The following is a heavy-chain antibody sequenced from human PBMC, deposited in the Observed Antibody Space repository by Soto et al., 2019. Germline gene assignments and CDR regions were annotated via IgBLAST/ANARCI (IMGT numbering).Heavy chain of an antibody. Sequence: SATLSLTCTVSGYSIDSYYWTWIRQPPGKGLEWIGYVYYTGTTTYSPSLKSRVTISVDTSMNQISLKLSSVTAADTAFYYCAKQGGKYGIRSFDPWGQGTLVTVS. CDR1: GYSIDSYY. V-gene: IGHV4-59*08. CDR3: AKQGGKYGIRSFDP. J-gene: IGHJ5*02. CDR2: VYYTGTT. D-gene: IGHD1-1*01.